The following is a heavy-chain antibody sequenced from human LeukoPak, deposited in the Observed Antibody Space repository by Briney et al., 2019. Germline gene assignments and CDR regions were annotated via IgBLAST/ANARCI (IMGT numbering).Heavy chain of an antibody. CDR1: GFTFSSYA. CDR2: ISYDGSNK. Sequence: PGGSLRLSCAASGFTFSSYAMHWVRQAPGKGLEWVAVISYDGSNKYYADSVKGRFTISRDNSKNTLYLQMNSLRAEDTAVYYCAKVRIPGYYGSGSYGDGFDIWGQGTMVIVSS. CDR3: AKVRIPGYYGSGSYGDGFDI. V-gene: IGHV3-30-3*01. J-gene: IGHJ3*02. D-gene: IGHD3-10*01.